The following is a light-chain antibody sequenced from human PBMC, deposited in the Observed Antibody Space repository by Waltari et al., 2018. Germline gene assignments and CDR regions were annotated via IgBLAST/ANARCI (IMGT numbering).Light chain of an antibody. J-gene: IGKJ3*01. CDR2: EVS. CDR3: MQGGFT. CDR1: QSLRQSNGKTY. V-gene: IGKV2-29*03. Sequence: EIVMTQTPLSLSVTPGQPAALSCKSSQSLRQSNGKTYLYWYLQQPGRSQQLLLYEVSSRFSGVPDRFSGSGSGTDFTLKISRVEAEDVGVYYCMQGGFTFGPGTKVDIK.